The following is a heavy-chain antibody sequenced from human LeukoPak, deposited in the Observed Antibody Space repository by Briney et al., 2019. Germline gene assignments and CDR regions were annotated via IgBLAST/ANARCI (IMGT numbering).Heavy chain of an antibody. V-gene: IGHV4-59*01. CDR2: IYYSGSA. CDR3: ARAARYYFDY. CDR1: GGSISSYY. Sequence: PSETLSLTCTVSGGSISSYYWSWVRQPPGEGLERIGYIYYSGSANYNPSLKSRVTISVDTSKNQFSLKLSSVTAADTAVYYCARAARYYFDYWGQGTRVTVSS. J-gene: IGHJ4*02.